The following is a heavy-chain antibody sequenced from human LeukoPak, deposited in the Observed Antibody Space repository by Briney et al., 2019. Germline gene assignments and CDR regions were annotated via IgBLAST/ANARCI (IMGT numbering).Heavy chain of an antibody. CDR3: ARLSPLGGFDP. CDR1: GGSISSSSYY. J-gene: IGHJ5*02. D-gene: IGHD3-16*01. Sequence: SETLSLTCTVSGGSISSSSYYWGWIRQPPGKGLEWIGSIYYSGSTYYNPSLKSRVTISVDTSKNQFSLKLSSVTAADTAVYYCARLSPLGGFDPWGQGTLVTVSS. V-gene: IGHV4-39*01. CDR2: IYYSGST.